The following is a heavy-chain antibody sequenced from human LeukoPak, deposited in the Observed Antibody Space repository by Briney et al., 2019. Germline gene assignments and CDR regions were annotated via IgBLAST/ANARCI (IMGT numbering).Heavy chain of an antibody. J-gene: IGHJ4*02. D-gene: IGHD4-17*01. CDR2: INPNNGGT. V-gene: IGHV1-2*06. CDR3: ASWDDYGEPPFDY. Sequence: ASVKVSCKASGYTFTGYYIHWVRQAPGQGLEWMGRINPNNGGTNYAQKFQGRVTMTRDMSMSTAYMELSRLRSVDTAVYYCASWDDYGEPPFDYWGQGTLVTVSS. CDR1: GYTFTGYY.